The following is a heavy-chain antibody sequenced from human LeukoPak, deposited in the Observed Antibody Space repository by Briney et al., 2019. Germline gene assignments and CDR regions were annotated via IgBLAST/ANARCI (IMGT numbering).Heavy chain of an antibody. CDR3: AKVPVSSSWYDGWFDP. Sequence: GGSLRLSCAASGFTFSSYAMSWVRQAPGKGLEWVSAISGSGGSTYYADSVKGRFTISRDNSKNTLYLQMNSLRAEDTAVYYCAKVPVSSSWYDGWFDPWGQGTLVTVSS. CDR1: GFTFSSYA. V-gene: IGHV3-23*01. D-gene: IGHD6-13*01. CDR2: ISGSGGST. J-gene: IGHJ5*02.